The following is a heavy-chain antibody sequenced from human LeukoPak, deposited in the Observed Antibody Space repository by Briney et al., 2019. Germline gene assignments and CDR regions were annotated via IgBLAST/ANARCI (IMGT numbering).Heavy chain of an antibody. J-gene: IGHJ4*02. Sequence: PSETLSLTCTVSGDSISSYYWSWIRQPPGKGLEWIGYINYSGNTNYNPSLESRVTISVDTSKNQFSLRLSSVTAADTAVYYCAREGRQDYVYFDYWGQGTLVTVSS. D-gene: IGHD4-17*01. CDR2: INYSGNT. CDR1: GDSISSYY. V-gene: IGHV4-59*01. CDR3: AREGRQDYVYFDY.